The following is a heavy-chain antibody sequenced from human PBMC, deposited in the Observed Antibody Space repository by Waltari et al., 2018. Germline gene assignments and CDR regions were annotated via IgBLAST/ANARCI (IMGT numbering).Heavy chain of an antibody. Sequence: EVQLVESGGGLVQPGGSLRLSCAASGFTVITNYMSWVSPAPGKGLEWVSVIYSGGSTYYADAVKGRFTISRHNSKNTLYLQMNSLRAEDTAVYYCARFRRTVTTGGWFDPWGQGTLVTVSS. CDR1: GFTVITNY. D-gene: IGHD4-4*01. V-gene: IGHV3-53*04. CDR3: ARFRRTVTTGGWFDP. J-gene: IGHJ5*02. CDR2: IYSGGST.